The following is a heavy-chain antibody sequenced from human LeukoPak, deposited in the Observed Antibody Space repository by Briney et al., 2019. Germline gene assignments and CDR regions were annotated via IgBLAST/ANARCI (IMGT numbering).Heavy chain of an antibody. CDR2: IIPMFGTA. Sequence: SVKVSCKASGGTFSSYAISWVRQAPGQGLEWMGGIIPMFGTANYAQKFQGRVTITADDSTSTAYMELSSLRSEDTAVYYCAKDWRAGSFDYWGQGTLVTVSS. V-gene: IGHV1-69*13. J-gene: IGHJ4*02. CDR3: AKDWRAGSFDY. D-gene: IGHD3-3*01. CDR1: GGTFSSYA.